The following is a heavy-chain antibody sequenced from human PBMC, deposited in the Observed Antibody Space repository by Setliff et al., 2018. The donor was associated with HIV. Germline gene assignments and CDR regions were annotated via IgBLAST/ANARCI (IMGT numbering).Heavy chain of an antibody. CDR2: INSDGSTT. Sequence: LRLSCAASGFTFRNYWMHWVRQAPGKGLVWVSRINSDGSTTTYADSVKDRFTISRDNAKNSLYLQMNSLRAEDTAVYYCARPLLRTNPVYGILGNWFDSWGRGTLVTVSS. V-gene: IGHV3-74*01. J-gene: IGHJ5*01. D-gene: IGHD2-8*01. CDR3: ARPLLRTNPVYGILGNWFDS. CDR1: GFTFRNYW.